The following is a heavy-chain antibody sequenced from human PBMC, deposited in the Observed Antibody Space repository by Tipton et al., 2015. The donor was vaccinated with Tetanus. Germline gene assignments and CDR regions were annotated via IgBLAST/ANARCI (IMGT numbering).Heavy chain of an antibody. CDR2: IYPADSDT. J-gene: IGHJ4*02. CDR3: ARAHCTDGVCNFDF. Sequence: QLVQSGGEVKKPGESLKISCKGSGYIFNNYWIGWVRQMPGKGLEWMGIIYPADSDTRYSPSFQGQVTISVDKSINTAYLQWSILKASDTSMFYCARAHCTDGVCNFDFWGQGALVTVAS. D-gene: IGHD2-8*01. CDR1: GYIFNNYW. V-gene: IGHV5-51*01.